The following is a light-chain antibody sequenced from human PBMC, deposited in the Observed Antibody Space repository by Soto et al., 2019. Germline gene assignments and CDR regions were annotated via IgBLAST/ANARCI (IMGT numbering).Light chain of an antibody. J-gene: IGLJ1*01. CDR1: SSDVGSYYP. V-gene: IGLV2-23*02. Sequence: QSVLTQPASMSGPPGQSITISCTGTSSDVGSYYPVSWFQQHPGKAPKLIIYEVNKRPSGVSDRFSGSKSGNTASLTISGLQAADEAEYYCCSYAGDTTFFVFGTGTKLTVL. CDR3: CSYAGDTTFFV. CDR2: EVN.